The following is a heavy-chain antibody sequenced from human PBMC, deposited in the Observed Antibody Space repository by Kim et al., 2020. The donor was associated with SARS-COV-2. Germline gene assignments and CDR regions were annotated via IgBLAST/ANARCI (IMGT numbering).Heavy chain of an antibody. CDR2: IYTSGST. CDR3: ARGEYGGYLPYSYYYGMDV. D-gene: IGHD5-12*01. CDR1: GGSISSGSYY. Sequence: SETLSLTCTVSGGSISSGSYYWSWIRQPAGKGLEWIGRIYTSGSTNYNPSLKSRVTISVDTSKNQFSLKLSSVTAADTAVYYCARGEYGGYLPYSYYYGMDVWGQGTTVTVSS. J-gene: IGHJ6*02. V-gene: IGHV4-61*02.